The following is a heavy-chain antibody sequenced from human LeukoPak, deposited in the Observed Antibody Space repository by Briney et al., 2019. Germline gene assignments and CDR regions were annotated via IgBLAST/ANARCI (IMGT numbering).Heavy chain of an antibody. V-gene: IGHV3-9*01. CDR1: GFTFDDYA. J-gene: IGHJ4*02. Sequence: GGSLRLSCAASGFTFDDYAMHWVRQAPMKGLEWVASINWRSDEMGYADSVKGRFSVSRDNSKNTLYLQMSSLRTEDTAVYFCARGSEDFYYGTGWSFIYWGQGKLVTVSS. D-gene: IGHD6-19*01. CDR3: ARGSEDFYYGTGWSFIY. CDR2: INWRSDEM.